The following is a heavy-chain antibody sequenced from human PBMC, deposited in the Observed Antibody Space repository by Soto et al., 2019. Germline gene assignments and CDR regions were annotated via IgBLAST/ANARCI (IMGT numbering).Heavy chain of an antibody. CDR3: ARGLVRAPREWEEDV. D-gene: IGHD3-10*01. CDR1: GGSFSGYY. V-gene: IGHV4-34*01. CDR2: INHSGST. Sequence: SETLSLTCAVYGGSFSGYYWSWIRQPPGKGLEWIGEINHSGSTNYNPSLKSRVTISVDTSKNQFSLKLSSVTAADTAVYYCARGLVRAPREWEEDVWGQGTTVTVSS. J-gene: IGHJ6*02.